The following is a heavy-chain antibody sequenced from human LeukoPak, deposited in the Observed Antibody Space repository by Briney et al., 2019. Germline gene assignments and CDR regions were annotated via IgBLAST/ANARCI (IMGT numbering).Heavy chain of an antibody. CDR3: ARATNWGTLLQFDH. J-gene: IGHJ4*02. D-gene: IGHD7-27*01. CDR1: RGSSSGYY. Sequence: SETVSLTCAVYRGSSSGYYWSWIRQPPGKGLEWIGEITHSVSTNYVPSLKSRVTISVDTSMPEFSLKLSSVTAAETDVYYCARATNWGTLLQFDHWGQGALVTVSP. V-gene: IGHV4-34*01. CDR2: ITHSVST.